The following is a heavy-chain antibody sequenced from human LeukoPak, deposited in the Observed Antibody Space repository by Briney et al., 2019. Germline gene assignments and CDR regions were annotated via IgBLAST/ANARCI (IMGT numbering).Heavy chain of an antibody. CDR3: ARLVDDYVWGSYLGY. Sequence: PETLSLTCTVSGGSISSSSYYWGWIRQPPGKGLEWIGSIYYSGSTYYNPSLKSRVTISVDTSKNQFSLKLSSVTAADTAVYYCARLVDDYVWGSYLGYWGQGTLVTVSS. CDR2: IYYSGST. J-gene: IGHJ4*02. CDR1: GGSISSSSYY. D-gene: IGHD3-16*02. V-gene: IGHV4-39*01.